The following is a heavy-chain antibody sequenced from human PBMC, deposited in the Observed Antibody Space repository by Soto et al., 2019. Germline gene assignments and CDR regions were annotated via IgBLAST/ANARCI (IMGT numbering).Heavy chain of an antibody. CDR2: IYYSGST. CDR1: GGSISSYY. CDR3: ARHVTVAGDGWFDP. J-gene: IGHJ5*02. Sequence: SETLSLICTVSGGSISSYYWSWIRQPPGKGLEWIGYIYYSGSTNYNPSLKSRVTISVDTSKNQFSLKLSSVTAADTAVYYCARHVTVAGDGWFDPWGQGTLVTVSS. D-gene: IGHD6-19*01. V-gene: IGHV4-59*08.